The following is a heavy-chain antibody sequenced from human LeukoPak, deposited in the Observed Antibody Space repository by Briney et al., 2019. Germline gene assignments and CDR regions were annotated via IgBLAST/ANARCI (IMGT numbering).Heavy chain of an antibody. V-gene: IGHV4-34*01. CDR2: INHSGST. D-gene: IGHD2-2*01. CDR3: ARTPTIVVVPAAILYFDY. CDR1: GASITSYY. Sequence: SETLSLTCTVSGASITSYYWTWIRQPPGKGLEWIGEINHSGSTNYNPSLKSRVTISVDTSKNQFSLKLSSVTAADTAVYYCARTPTIVVVPAAILYFDYWGQGTLVTVSS. J-gene: IGHJ4*02.